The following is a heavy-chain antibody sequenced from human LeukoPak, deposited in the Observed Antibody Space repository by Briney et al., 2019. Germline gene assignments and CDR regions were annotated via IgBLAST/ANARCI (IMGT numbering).Heavy chain of an antibody. V-gene: IGHV1-2*02. CDR3: ARVVGATNNWSDP. CDR2: INPNSGGT. D-gene: IGHD1-26*01. J-gene: IGHJ5*02. Sequence: ASVKVSCKASGYTFTGYYMHWVRQAPGQGLEWMGWINPNSGGTNYAQKFQGRVTMTRDTSISTAYMELSRLRSGDTAVYYCARVVGATNNWSDPWGQGTLVTVSS. CDR1: GYTFTGYY.